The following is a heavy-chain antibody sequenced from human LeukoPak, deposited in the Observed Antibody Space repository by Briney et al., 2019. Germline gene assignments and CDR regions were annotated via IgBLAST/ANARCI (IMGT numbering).Heavy chain of an antibody. V-gene: IGHV1-18*01. D-gene: IGHD6-13*01. J-gene: IGHJ3*02. Sequence: ASVKVSCKASGYTFTSYGISWVRQAPGQGLEWMGWISAYNGNTNYAQKLQGRVTMTTDTSTSTAYMELRSLRSDDTAVYYCARDVFGEGIAAAGDAFDIWGQGTMVAVSS. CDR2: ISAYNGNT. CDR3: ARDVFGEGIAAAGDAFDI. CDR1: GYTFTSYG.